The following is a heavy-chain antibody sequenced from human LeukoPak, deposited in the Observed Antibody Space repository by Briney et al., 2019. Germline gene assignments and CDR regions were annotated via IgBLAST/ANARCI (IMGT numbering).Heavy chain of an antibody. V-gene: IGHV3-48*04. Sequence: GGSLRLSGAASGFVFSDYSMNWVRQAQGKGLEWVANIRGSGSGMGYGSYYGDSVKGRFTISRDNAKTSLYLQMNSLRADDTAVYYCARDDNWGFDYWGQGALVTVSS. CDR2: IRGSGSGM. D-gene: IGHD7-27*01. CDR1: GFVFSDYS. CDR3: ARDDNWGFDY. J-gene: IGHJ4*02.